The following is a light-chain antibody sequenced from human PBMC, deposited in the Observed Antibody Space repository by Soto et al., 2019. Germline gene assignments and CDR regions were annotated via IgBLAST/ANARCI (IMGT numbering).Light chain of an antibody. V-gene: IGKV3-15*01. J-gene: IGKJ1*01. CDR1: QSVSSN. CDR3: QHYHNWPPWS. CDR2: GAS. Sequence: EIVMTQSPATLSVSPGERATLSCRASQSVSSNLAWYQQKPGQSPRLLIYGASTRSTGIPARFSGSGYGTEFSLTISSLQSEDFAVYYCQHYHNWPPWSFGQGTKVEIK.